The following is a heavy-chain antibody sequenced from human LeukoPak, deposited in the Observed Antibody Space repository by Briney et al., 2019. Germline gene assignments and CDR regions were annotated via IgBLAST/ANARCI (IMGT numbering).Heavy chain of an antibody. CDR1: GFTFCSSA. CDR2: ISASGYAT. Sequence: PGGSLRLSCAASGFTFCSSAMSWVRQAPGKGLEWVSAISASGYATYHADSVKGRFTISRDNSKNTLFLQMNGLRAEDTAVFYCAKIFGSGSYNTPPAGYWGQGTLVTVSS. CDR3: AKIFGSGSYNTPPAGY. V-gene: IGHV3-23*01. J-gene: IGHJ4*02. D-gene: IGHD3-10*01.